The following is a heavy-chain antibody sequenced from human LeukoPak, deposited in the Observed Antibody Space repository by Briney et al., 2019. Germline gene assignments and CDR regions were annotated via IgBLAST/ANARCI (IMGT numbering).Heavy chain of an antibody. CDR3: GRAYMVAGYPAY. Sequence: GEFLKLSCKGSGYSFTSYWLGWVRQMPGKGLEWMGIIYPGDSDTRYSPSFQGQVTISADKSISTAYLQWSGLKASDTAMYYFGRAYMVAGYPAYWSQGTLVTVSS. CDR1: GYSFTSYW. V-gene: IGHV5-51*01. CDR2: IYPGDSDT. J-gene: IGHJ4*02. D-gene: IGHD6-19*01.